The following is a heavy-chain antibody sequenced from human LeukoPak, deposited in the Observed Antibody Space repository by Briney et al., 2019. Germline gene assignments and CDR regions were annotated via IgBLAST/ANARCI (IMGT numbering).Heavy chain of an antibody. CDR2: ISSSIGYI. CDR1: GFTFSSYS. Sequence: GGSLRLSCAASGFTFSSYSMNWVRQAPGQGLEWVSSISSSIGYIYYADSVKGRFTISRDNAKNSLYLQMNSLRAEDTAVYYCARDTEYSSSSFILYYYGMDVWGQGTTVTVSS. D-gene: IGHD6-6*01. CDR3: ARDTEYSSSSFILYYYGMDV. J-gene: IGHJ6*02. V-gene: IGHV3-21*01.